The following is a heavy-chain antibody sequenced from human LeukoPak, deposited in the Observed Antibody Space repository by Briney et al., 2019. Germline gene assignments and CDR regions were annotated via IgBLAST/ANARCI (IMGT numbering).Heavy chain of an antibody. V-gene: IGHV4-59*08. J-gene: IGHJ3*02. CDR1: GGSISPYY. CDR2: IYYSGST. D-gene: IGHD1-26*01. CDR3: ARHDPIVGTPDAFDI. Sequence: SETLSLTCTVSGGSISPYYWSWIRQPPGKGLEWIGYIYYSGSTNYNPSLKSRVTISLDTSKNQFSLKLSSVTAADTAVYYRARHDPIVGTPDAFDIWGQGTMVTVSS.